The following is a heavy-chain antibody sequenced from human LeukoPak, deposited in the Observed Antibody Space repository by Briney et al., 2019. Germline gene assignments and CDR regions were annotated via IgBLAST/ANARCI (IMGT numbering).Heavy chain of an antibody. J-gene: IGHJ4*02. CDR3: ARSLPYGTTWYGRSDF. Sequence: GGSLRLSCAASGFPFNAYWMTWVRQAPGKGLEWVANMRQDGDTKYYVDSVKGRFTISRDNAMNSLYLQMNSLRAEDTAIYYCARSLPYGTTWYGRSDFWGQGTLVTVSS. V-gene: IGHV3-7*03. CDR1: GFPFNAYW. D-gene: IGHD6-13*01. CDR2: MRQDGDTK.